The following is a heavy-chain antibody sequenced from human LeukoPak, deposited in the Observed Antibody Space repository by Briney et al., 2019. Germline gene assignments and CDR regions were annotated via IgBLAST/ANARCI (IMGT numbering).Heavy chain of an antibody. D-gene: IGHD3-10*01. CDR1: GFTFSSYE. V-gene: IGHV3-48*03. CDR2: ISSSGSTI. Sequence: GGSLRLSCAASGFTFSSYEMHWVRQAPGKGLEWVAYISSSGSTIYYADSVKGRFTISRDNAKNSLCLQMNSLRAEDTAVYYCAKVRFGVMARYYLDYWGQGTLVTVSS. J-gene: IGHJ4*02. CDR3: AKVRFGVMARYYLDY.